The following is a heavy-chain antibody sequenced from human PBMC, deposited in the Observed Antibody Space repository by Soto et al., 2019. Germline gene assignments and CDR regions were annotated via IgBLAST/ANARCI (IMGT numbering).Heavy chain of an antibody. J-gene: IGHJ5*02. D-gene: IGHD6-6*01. CDR3: ARGGGSSSFLYWLDP. CDR2: IKPGGST. Sequence: QEQLQQWGAGLLKPSETLSLTCAVYSGSFSGYFWSWIRQPPGKGLEWIGEIKPGGSTNYNPSLKSRVIISVDTFKNQVSLKLSSVTAADTAVYYCARGGGSSSFLYWLDPWGQGTLVTVSS. CDR1: SGSFSGYF. V-gene: IGHV4-34*01.